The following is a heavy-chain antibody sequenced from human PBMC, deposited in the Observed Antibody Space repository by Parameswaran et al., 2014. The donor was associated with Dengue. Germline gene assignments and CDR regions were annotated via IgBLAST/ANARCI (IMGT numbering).Heavy chain of an antibody. V-gene: IGHV3-7*03. D-gene: IGHD3-3*01. J-gene: IGHJ6*02. CDR3: AREANLEWLDYYYYYGMDV. CDR2: IKQDGSEK. Sequence: WIRQPPGKGLEWVANIKQDGSEKYYVDSVKGRFTISRDNAKNSLYLQMNSLRAEDTAVYYCAREANLEWLDYYYYYGMDVVGPRDHGHRLL.